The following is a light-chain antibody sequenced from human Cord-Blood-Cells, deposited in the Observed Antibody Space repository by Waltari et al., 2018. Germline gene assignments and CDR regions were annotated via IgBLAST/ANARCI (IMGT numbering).Light chain of an antibody. CDR1: SSDVGGYNY. CDR2: DVS. Sequence: QSALTQPRSVSGSPGQSVTISCTGTSSDVGGYNYVSWYQQHPGKAPKLRIYDVSKRPSGVPDLFYDYKSGDTASLTISWLQAEDEAEYDCCSYAGSYTLVFGGETRLTVL. V-gene: IGLV2-11*01. CDR3: CSYAGSYTLV. J-gene: IGLJ2*01.